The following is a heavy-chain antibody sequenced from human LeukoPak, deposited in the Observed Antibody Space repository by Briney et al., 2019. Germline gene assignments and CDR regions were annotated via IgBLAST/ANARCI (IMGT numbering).Heavy chain of an antibody. D-gene: IGHD3-10*01. Sequence: GESLKTSCKGSGYSFSTYWVAWVRQMPGKGLELMGIIYPGDSDTRYSPSFQGQVTISADKSINTAYLQWNSLKASDTAMYYCARHGSYFDYWGQGALVTVSS. J-gene: IGHJ4*02. CDR2: IYPGDSDT. V-gene: IGHV5-51*01. CDR1: GYSFSTYW. CDR3: ARHGSYFDY.